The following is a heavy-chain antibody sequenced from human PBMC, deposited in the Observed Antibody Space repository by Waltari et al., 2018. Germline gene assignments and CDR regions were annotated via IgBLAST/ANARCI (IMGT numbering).Heavy chain of an antibody. J-gene: IGHJ6*02. CDR2: IKPSGGSA. V-gene: IGHV1-46*01. CDR1: EYTFTSSY. CDR3: ALDTGALWMDV. Sequence: QVQLVQSGAEVKKPGASVKISCKTSEYTFTSSYIHWVRQAPGQGLEWMGIIKPSGGSAIYAQKFQGRVTMTMDTSTSTVYMELSSLRSEDTAVYYCALDTGALWMDVWGQGTTVTVSS. D-gene: IGHD2-21*01.